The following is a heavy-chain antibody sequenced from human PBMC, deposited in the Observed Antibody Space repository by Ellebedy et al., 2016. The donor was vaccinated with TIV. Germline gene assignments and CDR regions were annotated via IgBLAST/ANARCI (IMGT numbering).Heavy chain of an antibody. D-gene: IGHD2-8*02. CDR3: ARAGGVAYWYFDL. V-gene: IGHV3-7*03. CDR1: GFTFSSYS. J-gene: IGHJ2*01. CDR2: IKQDGSEK. Sequence: GESLKISCAASGFTFSSYSMNWVRQAPGKGLEWVANIKQDGSEKYYVDSVKGRFTISRDNAKNSLYLQMNSLRAEDTAVYYCARAGGVAYWYFDLWGRGTLVTVSS.